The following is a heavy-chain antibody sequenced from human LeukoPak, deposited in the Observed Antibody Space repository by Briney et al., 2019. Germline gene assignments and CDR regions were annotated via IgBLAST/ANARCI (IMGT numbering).Heavy chain of an antibody. J-gene: IGHJ4*02. CDR1: GFTFSSYE. D-gene: IGHD6-6*01. CDR2: LSGSGGST. Sequence: GGSLRLSCAASGFTFSSYEMNWVRQAPGKGLEWVSALSGSGGSTYYADSVKGRFTISRDNSKNTLYLQMNSLRAEDTAVYYCATQRIAARDWGQGTLVTVSS. CDR3: ATQRIAARD. V-gene: IGHV3-23*01.